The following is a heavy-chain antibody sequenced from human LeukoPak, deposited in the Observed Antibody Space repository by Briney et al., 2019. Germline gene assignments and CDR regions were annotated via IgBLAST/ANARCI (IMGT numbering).Heavy chain of an antibody. CDR1: GFTFSNYA. CDR2: INYSGGST. CDR3: AKVRPGFDP. J-gene: IGHJ5*02. Sequence: GGSLRLSCAASGFTFSNYAMTWVRQAPGKGLEWVSDINYSGGSTYYADSVKGRFAISGDNSKNTLYLQMNSLRADDTAVYYCAKVRPGFDPWGQGTLVTVSS. V-gene: IGHV3-23*01.